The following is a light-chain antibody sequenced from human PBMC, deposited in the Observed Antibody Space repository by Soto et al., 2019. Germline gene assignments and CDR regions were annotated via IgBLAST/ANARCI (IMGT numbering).Light chain of an antibody. Sequence: DIQMTQSPPSLSASIGDRVTITCRASQDIDRYLGWYQQKPGEVPKLLIFAASTLQSGVPSRFSGSGSGTDFTLTISGLQPEDVATYYCQQCKSAPLTFGGGTKVELK. CDR1: QDIDRY. V-gene: IGKV1-27*01. CDR2: AAS. CDR3: QQCKSAPLT. J-gene: IGKJ4*01.